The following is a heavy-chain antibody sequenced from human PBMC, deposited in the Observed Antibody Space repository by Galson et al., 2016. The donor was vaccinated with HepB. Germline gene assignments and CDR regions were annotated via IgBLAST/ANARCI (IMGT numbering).Heavy chain of an antibody. D-gene: IGHD1-14*01. V-gene: IGHV3-7*01. J-gene: IGHJ3*02. Sequence: SLRLSCAASGFTFSSYWMSWVRQAPGKGLEWVANIKQDGSEKYYVDSVKGRFTISRDNAKNSLYLQMNSLRAEDTAVYYCAKNGFPIDRSAFDIWGRGTMVIVSS. CDR3: AKNGFPIDRSAFDI. CDR1: GFTFSSYW. CDR2: IKQDGSEK.